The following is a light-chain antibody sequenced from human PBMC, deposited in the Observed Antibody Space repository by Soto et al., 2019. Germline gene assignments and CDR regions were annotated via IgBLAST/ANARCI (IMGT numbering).Light chain of an antibody. CDR3: SSYTSSSTLV. V-gene: IGLV2-14*01. J-gene: IGLJ1*01. CDR2: EVS. Sequence: QSALSQPASVSGSPGQSITISCTGSSSDIGGYKYVSWYQQHPGKAPKLMIYEVSNRPSGVSNRFSGSKSGNTASLIISGLQAEDEADYYCSSYTSSSTLVFGTGTKLTVI. CDR1: SSDIGGYKY.